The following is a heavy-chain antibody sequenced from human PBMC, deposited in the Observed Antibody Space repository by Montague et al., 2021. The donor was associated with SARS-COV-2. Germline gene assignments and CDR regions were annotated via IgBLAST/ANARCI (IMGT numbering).Heavy chain of an antibody. CDR2: IKHDGSEK. Sequence: SLRLSCAASRFTFSDFWMNWVRQAPGKGLEWVADIKHDGSEKSYVDSVKGRSTIPRDNAKNSLYLQTNSLRAEDTAVYYCARGSTGWYAIFGHYGMDVWGQGTTVTVSS. D-gene: IGHD6-19*01. CDR1: RFTFSDFW. CDR3: ARGSTGWYAIFGHYGMDV. V-gene: IGHV3-7*01. J-gene: IGHJ6*02.